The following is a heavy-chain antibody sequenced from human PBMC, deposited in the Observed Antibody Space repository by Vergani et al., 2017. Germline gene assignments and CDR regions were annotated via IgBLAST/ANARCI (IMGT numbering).Heavy chain of an antibody. Sequence: QVQLVQSGAEVKKPGASVKVSCKVSGYTLTELSMHWVRQAPGKGLEWMGGFDPEDGETIYAQKFQGRVTITEDTSTDTAYMELSSLRSEDTAVYYCATGLKGSYSGYDSKDSSWFDPWGQGTLVTVSS. CDR2: FDPEDGET. CDR1: GYTLTELS. V-gene: IGHV1-24*01. CDR3: ATGLKGSYSGYDSKDSSWFDP. J-gene: IGHJ5*02. D-gene: IGHD5-12*01.